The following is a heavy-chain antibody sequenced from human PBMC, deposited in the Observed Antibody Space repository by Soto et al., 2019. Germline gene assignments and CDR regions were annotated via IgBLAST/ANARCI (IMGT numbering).Heavy chain of an antibody. D-gene: IGHD3-10*01. CDR1: GFSLSTSGVG. V-gene: IGHV2-5*02. CDR2: IYWDDDK. J-gene: IGHJ3*02. Sequence: QITLKESGPTLVKPTQTLTLTCTFSGFSLSTSGVGVGWIRQPPGKALEWLALIYWDDDKRYSPSLKSRLTTPRXXSXNXXVLTMTNMDPVDTATYYCAHRRSMVRGVQSDAFDIWGQGTMVTVSS. CDR3: AHRRSMVRGVQSDAFDI.